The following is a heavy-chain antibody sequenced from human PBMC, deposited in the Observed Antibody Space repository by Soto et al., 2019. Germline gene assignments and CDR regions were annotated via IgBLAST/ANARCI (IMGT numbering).Heavy chain of an antibody. J-gene: IGHJ6*02. D-gene: IGHD2-2*01. V-gene: IGHV4-59*01. CDR2: IYYNGNT. CDR3: AREGLVLVPTTINSDYYYYAMDA. CDR1: GGSISSYY. Sequence: SETLSLTCTVSGGSISSYYWSWIRQPPGKGQERIGYIYYNGNTNYNPSLKSRVTISVDTSKNQFFLKLSSVTAADTAVYYCAREGLVLVPTTINSDYYYYAMDAWGQGTTVTVSS.